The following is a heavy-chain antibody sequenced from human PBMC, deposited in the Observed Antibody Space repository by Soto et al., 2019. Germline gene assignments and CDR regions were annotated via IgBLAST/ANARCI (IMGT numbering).Heavy chain of an antibody. CDR3: AKGNYGVY. J-gene: IGHJ4*02. CDR2: ISYDGSNK. V-gene: IGHV3-30*18. CDR1: GFTFSSYG. Sequence: GGSLRLSCAASGFTFSSYGMHWVRQAPGKGLEWVAVISYDGSNKYYADSVKGRFTISRDNSKNTLYLQMNSLRAEDTAVYYCAKGNYGVYWGQGTLVTVSS.